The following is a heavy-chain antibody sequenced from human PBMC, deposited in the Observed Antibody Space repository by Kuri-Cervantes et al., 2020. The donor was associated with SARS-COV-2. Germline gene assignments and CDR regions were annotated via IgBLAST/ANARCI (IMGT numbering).Heavy chain of an antibody. V-gene: IGHV3-23*01. CDR1: GFTFSSYG. CDR3: ARKWSGDYYWYFDL. J-gene: IGHJ2*01. CDR2: ISASGDST. D-gene: IGHD4-17*01. Sequence: GGSLRLSCAASGFTFSSYGMSWVRQAPGKGLEWVSTISASGDSTYSADSVKGRFTISRDNSKNTLYLQMNSLRAEDTAVYYCARKWSGDYYWYFDLWGRGTLVTVSS.